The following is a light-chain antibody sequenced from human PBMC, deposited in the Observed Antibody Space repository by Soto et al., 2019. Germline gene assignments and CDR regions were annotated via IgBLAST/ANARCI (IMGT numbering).Light chain of an antibody. CDR2: DVT. V-gene: IGLV2-11*01. CDR3: CSYADNYFSV. CDR1: TIDVGGYDY. J-gene: IGLJ1*01. Sequence: QSLLTQPRSVSGSPGQAVTISCTGTTIDVGGYDYVSWYQHHPGKAPKLIIYDVTQRPSGIPDRFSGSKSGNTAYLTISGLQADDEADYHCCSYADNYFSVFGTGTKVTVL.